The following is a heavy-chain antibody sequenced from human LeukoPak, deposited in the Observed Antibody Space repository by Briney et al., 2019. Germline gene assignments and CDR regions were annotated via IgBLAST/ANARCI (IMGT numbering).Heavy chain of an antibody. D-gene: IGHD7-27*01. CDR1: GFSFGAHA. CDR3: ARDPLDNWGSRADY. Sequence: PGGSLRLSCVGSGFSFGAHAMHWVRQAPGKGLVWVSRINTDGSSTSYADSVKGRFTISRDNAKNTLYLQMNSLRAEDTAVYYCARDPLDNWGSRADYWGQGTLVTVSS. J-gene: IGHJ4*02. V-gene: IGHV3-74*01. CDR2: INTDGSST.